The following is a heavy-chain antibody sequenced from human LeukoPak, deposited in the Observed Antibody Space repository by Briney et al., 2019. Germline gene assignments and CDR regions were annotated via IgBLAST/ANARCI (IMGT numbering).Heavy chain of an antibody. J-gene: IGHJ4*02. CDR1: GVSISGHY. CDR3: ARQPISGWDFDY. CDR2: ISHSGDT. Sequence: KPSETLSLTCSVSGVSISGHYWSWIRLPLGKGLEWIGYISHSGDTRYSPSLKSRVTISLDTSKNQFSLTLNSVTAADTAVYYCARQPISGWDFDYWGQGTLVTVSS. V-gene: IGHV4-59*08. D-gene: IGHD6-19*01.